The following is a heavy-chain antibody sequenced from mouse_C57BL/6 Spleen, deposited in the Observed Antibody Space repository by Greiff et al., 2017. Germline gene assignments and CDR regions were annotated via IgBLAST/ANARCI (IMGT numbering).Heavy chain of an antibody. D-gene: IGHD2-12*01. CDR2: IDPSDSST. V-gene: IGHV1-50*01. CDR3: ARSTRRGYAMDY. J-gene: IGHJ4*01. CDR1: GYTFTSYW. Sequence: QVQLQQPGAELVKPGASVKLSCKASGYTFTSYWMQWVKQRPGQGLEWIGEIDPSDSSTNYTQKFKGKATLTVATSSSTADMQLSSRTSEDSAADDCARSTRRGYAMDYWGQGTSVTVSS.